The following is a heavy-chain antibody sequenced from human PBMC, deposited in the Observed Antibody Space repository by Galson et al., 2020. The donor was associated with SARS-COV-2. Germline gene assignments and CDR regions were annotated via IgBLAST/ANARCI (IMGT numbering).Heavy chain of an antibody. CDR2: IYYSGST. CDR3: ARGFDY. CDR1: GGPISSYY. J-gene: IGHJ4*02. V-gene: IGHV4-59*01. Sequence: SETLSLTCTVSGGPISSYYWSWIRQPPGKGLEWIGYIYYSGSTNYNPSLKSRVTISVDTSKNQFSLKLSSVSAADTAVYYCARGFDYWGQGTLVTVSS.